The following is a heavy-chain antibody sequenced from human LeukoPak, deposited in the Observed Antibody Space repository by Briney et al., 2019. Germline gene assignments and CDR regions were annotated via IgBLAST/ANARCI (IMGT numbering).Heavy chain of an antibody. Sequence: SETLSLTCAVYGRSFSGYYWSWIRQPPGKGLEWIGEINHSGSTNYNPSLKSRVTISVNTSKNQFSRKLSSVTAADTAVYYWARTGGPIYCSGGSCSTRPALRYYYYYGMDVWGKGTTVTVSS. D-gene: IGHD2-15*01. CDR1: GRSFSGYY. CDR2: INHSGST. J-gene: IGHJ6*04. CDR3: ARTGGPIYCSGGSCSTRPALRYYYYYGMDV. V-gene: IGHV4-34*01.